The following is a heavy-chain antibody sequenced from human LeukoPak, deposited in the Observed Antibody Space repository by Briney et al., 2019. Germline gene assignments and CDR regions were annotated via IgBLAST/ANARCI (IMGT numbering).Heavy chain of an antibody. CDR1: GFTFSSYW. D-gene: IGHD6-19*01. CDR3: ARGSGWCDY. J-gene: IGHJ4*02. Sequence: GGSLRLSCAASGFTFSSYWMSWVRQAPGKGLEWVANIKDDGSQKYYVDSVKGRFTLSRDNAKNSLYLQINSLRAEDTAVYYCARGSGWCDYWGQGTLVTVSS. V-gene: IGHV3-7*03. CDR2: IKDDGSQK.